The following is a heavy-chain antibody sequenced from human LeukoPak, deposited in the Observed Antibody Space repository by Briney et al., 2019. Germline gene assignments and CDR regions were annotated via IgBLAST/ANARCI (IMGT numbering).Heavy chain of an antibody. CDR2: ISSSGSTI. D-gene: IGHD5-24*01. V-gene: IGHV3-48*03. CDR1: GFTFSSYE. J-gene: IGHJ5*02. Sequence: HPGGSLRLSCAPSGFTFSSYEMNWVRQAPGKGLEWVSYISSSGSTIYYADSVKGRFTISRDNAKNSLYLQMNSLRAEDTAVYYCARDQRWLQFVWFDPWGQGTLVTVSS. CDR3: ARDQRWLQFVWFDP.